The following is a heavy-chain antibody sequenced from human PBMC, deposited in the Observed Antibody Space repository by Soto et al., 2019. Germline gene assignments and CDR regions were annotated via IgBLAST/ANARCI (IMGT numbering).Heavy chain of an antibody. J-gene: IGHJ6*03. Sequence: GGSLRLSCAASGFTSSSYAMSWVRQAPGKGLEWVSAISGGGGSTYYADYVKGRFTKSRDNSKNTLYLQMNSLRAEDTAVYYCAKASYSSGWYYHYYYYMDVWGKGTTVTVSS. CDR2: ISGGGGST. D-gene: IGHD6-19*01. CDR3: AKASYSSGWYYHYYYYMDV. V-gene: IGHV3-23*01. CDR1: GFTSSSYA.